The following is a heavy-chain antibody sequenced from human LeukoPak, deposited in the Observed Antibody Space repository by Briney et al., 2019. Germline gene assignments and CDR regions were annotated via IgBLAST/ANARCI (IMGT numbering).Heavy chain of an antibody. CDR2: ITGSGGTT. Sequence: GGSLGLSCAASGFTFSSYAMNWVRQAPGKGLEWVSAITGSGGTTYYADSVRGRFTISRDNSKNTLYLQMNSLRAEDTAIYYCAKSRSEVVVAAANYWGQGTLITVSS. V-gene: IGHV3-23*01. D-gene: IGHD2-15*01. J-gene: IGHJ4*02. CDR1: GFTFSSYA. CDR3: AKSRSEVVVAAANY.